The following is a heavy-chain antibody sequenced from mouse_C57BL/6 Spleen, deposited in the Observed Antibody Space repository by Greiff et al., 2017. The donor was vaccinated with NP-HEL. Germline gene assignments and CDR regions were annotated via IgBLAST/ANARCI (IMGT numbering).Heavy chain of an antibody. CDR3: ARSPIYGSSYDWYFDV. J-gene: IGHJ1*03. V-gene: IGHV1-52*01. Sequence: QVQLKQPGAELVRPGSSVKLSCKASGYTFTSYWMHWVKQRPIQGLEWIGNIDPSDSETHYNQKFKDKATLTVDKSSSTAYMQLSSLTSEDSAVYYCARSPIYGSSYDWYFDVWGTGTTVTVSS. CDR1: GYTFTSYW. D-gene: IGHD1-1*01. CDR2: IDPSDSET.